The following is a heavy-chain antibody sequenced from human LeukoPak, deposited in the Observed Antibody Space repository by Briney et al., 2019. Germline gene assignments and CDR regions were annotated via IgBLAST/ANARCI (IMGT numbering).Heavy chain of an antibody. Sequence: GGSLRLSCAASGFTFSSYAMSWVRQAPGKGLEWVSAITGSGGSTYYADSVKGRFTISRDNAKNSLYLQMNSLRAEDTAVYYCARGRARGYDFWSGPTAAGNYYYYYMDVWGKGTTVTVSS. V-gene: IGHV3-23*01. CDR3: ARGRARGYDFWSGPTAAGNYYYYYMDV. CDR1: GFTFSSYA. D-gene: IGHD3-3*01. CDR2: ITGSGGST. J-gene: IGHJ6*03.